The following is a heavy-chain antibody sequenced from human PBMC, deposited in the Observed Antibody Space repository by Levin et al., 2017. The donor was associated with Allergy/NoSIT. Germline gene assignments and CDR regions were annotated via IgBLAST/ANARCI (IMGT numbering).Heavy chain of an antibody. D-gene: IGHD6-19*01. Sequence: GESLKISCAASGFTFSSYAMHWVRQAPGKGLEWVAVISYDGTNKYYADSVKGRFTISRDNSKNTLYLQMNSLRAEDTAVYYCAGGDSSGWDYYYGMDVWGQGTTVTVSS. V-gene: IGHV3-30-3*01. J-gene: IGHJ6*02. CDR3: AGGDSSGWDYYYGMDV. CDR1: GFTFSSYA. CDR2: ISYDGTNK.